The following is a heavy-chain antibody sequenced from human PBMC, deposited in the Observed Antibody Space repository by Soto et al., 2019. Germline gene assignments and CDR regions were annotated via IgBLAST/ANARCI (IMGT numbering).Heavy chain of an antibody. CDR2: ISGSGGAT. J-gene: IGHJ4*02. V-gene: IGHV3-23*01. D-gene: IGHD6-13*01. CDR3: AKDAIMVSSSFNYFDF. CDR1: GFIPSSYA. Sequence: GGSLRLSXVVSGFIPSSYAMSWVRQAPGKGLEWVSGISGSGGATSYADSVKGRFTISRDNSKNTLYLQMNSLSAEDTAIYYCAKDAIMVSSSFNYFDFWGQGALVTVSS.